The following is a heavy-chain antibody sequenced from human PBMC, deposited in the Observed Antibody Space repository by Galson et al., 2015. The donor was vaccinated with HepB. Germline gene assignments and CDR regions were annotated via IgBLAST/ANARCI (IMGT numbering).Heavy chain of an antibody. V-gene: IGHV1-69*02. CDR3: ASGPIVGAPPPDY. Sequence: SVKVSCKASGGTFSSYTISWVRQAPGQGLEWMGRIIPILGIANYAQKFQGRVTITADKSTSTAYMELSSLKSEDTAVYYCASGPIVGAPPPDYWGQGTLVTVSS. CDR2: IIPILGIA. J-gene: IGHJ4*02. CDR1: GGTFSSYT. D-gene: IGHD1-26*01.